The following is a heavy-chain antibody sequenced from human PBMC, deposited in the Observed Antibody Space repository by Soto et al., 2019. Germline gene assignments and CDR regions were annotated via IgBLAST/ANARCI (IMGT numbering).Heavy chain of an antibody. CDR3: ARFVFFFLFFVHCGQRPLLFVSLVRGLSSETLSLTFTFSVCSISSSSYY. Sequence: SETLSLTCTVSGGSISSHYWSWIRQPPGQGLEWIGYVYYSGSTNYNPSLKSRVTISVDTSKSQFSLRLSSVTAADTAVYFCARFVFFFLFFVHCGQRPLLFVSLVRGLSSETLSLTFTFSVCSISSSSYYWG. D-gene: IGHD3-10*01. CDR1: GGSISSHY. CDR2: VYYSGST. J-gene: IGHJ4*01. V-gene: IGHV4-59*08.